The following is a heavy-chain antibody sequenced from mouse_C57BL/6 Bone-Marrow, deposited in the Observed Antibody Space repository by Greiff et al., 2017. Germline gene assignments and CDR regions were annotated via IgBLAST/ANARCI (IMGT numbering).Heavy chain of an antibody. D-gene: IGHD1-1*01. CDR1: GYTFTSYW. Sequence: QVQLQQSGAELVKPGASVKLSCKASGYTFTSYWMHWVKQRPGQGLEWIGMIHPNSGSTNYNEKFKSKATLTVDKSSSTAYMQLSSLTSEDSAVYYCARWDPITTVVPGYFDVWGTGTTVTVSS. J-gene: IGHJ1*03. CDR2: IHPNSGST. V-gene: IGHV1-64*01. CDR3: ARWDPITTVVPGYFDV.